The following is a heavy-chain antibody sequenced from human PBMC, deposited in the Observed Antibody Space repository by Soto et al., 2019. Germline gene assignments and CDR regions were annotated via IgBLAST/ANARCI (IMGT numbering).Heavy chain of an antibody. CDR1: GFSFSTYG. V-gene: IGHV3-23*01. J-gene: IGHJ6*03. D-gene: IGHD3-16*01. CDR2: YGGSGGST. Sequence: DVQLLESGGGLAQRGGSLRLSCAASGFSFSTYGMTWVRQAPGKGLEWVSYGGSGGSTYYADSVKGRFTISRDNSRNTLHLQMNSLRAEDTAVYYCVKFRGRAYHYYYMDVWGYGTTVTVSS. CDR3: VKFRGRAYHYYYMDV.